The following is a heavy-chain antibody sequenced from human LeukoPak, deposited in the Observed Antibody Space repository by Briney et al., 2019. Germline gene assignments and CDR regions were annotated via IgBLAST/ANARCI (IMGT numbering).Heavy chain of an antibody. CDR2: IYHSGST. D-gene: IGHD3-3*01. Sequence: SETLSLTCTVSGGSISSYYWSWIRQPPGKGLEWIGYIYHSGSTNYNPSLKSRVTISVDTSKNQFSLKLSSVTAADTAVYYCARGRFLEWLPTYYFDYWGQGTLVTVSS. CDR1: GGSISSYY. V-gene: IGHV4-59*01. J-gene: IGHJ4*02. CDR3: ARGRFLEWLPTYYFDY.